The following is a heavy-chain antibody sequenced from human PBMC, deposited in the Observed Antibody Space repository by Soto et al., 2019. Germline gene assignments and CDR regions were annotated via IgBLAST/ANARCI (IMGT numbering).Heavy chain of an antibody. J-gene: IGHJ4*02. Sequence: PGGSLRLSCAASGFTFSTYWMSWVRQAPGKGPEWVANINQDGSEKYYVDSMKGRFSISRDNAKNSLYLHMNSLRAEDTAVYYCASEVLGYSSGGNCYSGSCCDYWGQGPLVTVSS. CDR2: INQDGSEK. CDR3: ASEVLGYSSGGNCYSGSCCDY. CDR1: GFTFSTYW. D-gene: IGHD2-15*01. V-gene: IGHV3-7*03.